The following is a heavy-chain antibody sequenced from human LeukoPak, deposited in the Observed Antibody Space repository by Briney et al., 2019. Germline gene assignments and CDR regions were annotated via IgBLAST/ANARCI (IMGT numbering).Heavy chain of an antibody. D-gene: IGHD5-12*01. J-gene: IGHJ4*02. CDR3: ARQVAAEYSGYDSGFGY. Sequence: PGESLKISCKCSGYSFTSYWIGWVRQMPGKGLEWMGIIYPGDSDTKYRQSFQGQVIMSADKSISTAYLQWSSLKASDTAMYYCARQVAAEYSGYDSGFGYWGQGTLVTVSS. CDR1: GYSFTSYW. CDR2: IYPGDSDT. V-gene: IGHV5-51*01.